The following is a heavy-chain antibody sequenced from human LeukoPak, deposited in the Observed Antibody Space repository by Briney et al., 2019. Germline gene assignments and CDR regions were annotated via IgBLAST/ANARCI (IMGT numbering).Heavy chain of an antibody. V-gene: IGHV3-66*01. CDR3: ARDTGYYGSGRQGYFDH. CDR1: GFSISDNF. CDR2: IFSGGET. Sequence: GGSLGLSCAVSGFSISDNFMGWVRQTPGKGLEWVSLIFSGGETYSADSVKGRFAISKDNSKNTLHLQMNSLRVEDTAMYYCARDTGYYGSGRQGYFDHWGQGTLVTVSS. D-gene: IGHD3-10*01. J-gene: IGHJ1*01.